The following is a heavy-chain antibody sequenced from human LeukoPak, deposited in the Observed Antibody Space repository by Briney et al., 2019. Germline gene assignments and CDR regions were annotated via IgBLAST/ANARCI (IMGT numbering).Heavy chain of an antibody. V-gene: IGHV3-23*01. CDR2: ISGSGGST. D-gene: IGHD3-10*01. Sequence: GGSLRLSCAASGFTFSSYAMSWVRQAPGKGLEWVSAISGSGGSTYYADSVKGRFTISRDNSKNTLYLQMNSLRAEDTAVYYCAKDKVITMVRDQGPWGQGTLVTVSS. CDR3: AKDKVITMVRDQGP. J-gene: IGHJ5*02. CDR1: GFTFSSYA.